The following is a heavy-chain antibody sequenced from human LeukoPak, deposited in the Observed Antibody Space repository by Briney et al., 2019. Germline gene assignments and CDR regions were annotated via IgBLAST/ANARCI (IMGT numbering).Heavy chain of an antibody. CDR2: INSDGSST. Sequence: PGGSLRLSCAASGFTFSSYWMSWVRQAPGKGLVWVSRINSDGSSTSYADSVKGRFTISRDNAKNTLYLQMNSLRAEDTAVYYCARDRYGAVAGHGGFDYWGQGTLVTVSS. CDR1: GFTFSSYW. V-gene: IGHV3-74*01. CDR3: ARDRYGAVAGHGGFDY. D-gene: IGHD6-19*01. J-gene: IGHJ4*02.